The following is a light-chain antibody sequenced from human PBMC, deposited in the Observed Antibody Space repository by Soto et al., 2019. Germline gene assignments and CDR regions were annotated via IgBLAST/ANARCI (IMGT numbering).Light chain of an antibody. CDR3: QHYGSSLFT. CDR2: GAS. Sequence: EVVLTQSPGTLSLSPGERATLSCRASQNVYINSLAWYQQKPGQPPRLLIYGASTRAAAIPDRFSGSGSGADFALSIDGLEPEDFAVYYCQHYGSSLFTFGQGTKLEI. V-gene: IGKV3-20*01. CDR1: QNVYINS. J-gene: IGKJ2*01.